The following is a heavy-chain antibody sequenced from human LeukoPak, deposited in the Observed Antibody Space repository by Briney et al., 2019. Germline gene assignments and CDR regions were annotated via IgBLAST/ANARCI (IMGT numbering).Heavy chain of an antibody. CDR1: GFTFSDYA. Sequence: GGSLRLSCAVSGFTFSDYAMSWVRQARGNGLEWVLGISFSGRSTNYADSVKGRIIISRDNSNNTLHLQMNSLRAEDTAVYYCAKDREKAVGATIFDHWGQGTLVTVSS. J-gene: IGHJ4*02. D-gene: IGHD1-26*01. CDR2: ISFSGRST. CDR3: AKDREKAVGATIFDH. V-gene: IGHV3-23*01.